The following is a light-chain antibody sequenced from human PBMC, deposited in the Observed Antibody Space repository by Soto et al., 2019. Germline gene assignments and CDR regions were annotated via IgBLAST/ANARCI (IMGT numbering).Light chain of an antibody. Sequence: QPVLTQPPSASGTPGQRVTISCSGRRSNIGSNYVYWFQQLPGTAPKLLIYRNYQRPSGVPDRFSGSKSGTSASLAISGLRSEDEADYYCAAWDDSLSGLFGGGTKLTVL. J-gene: IGLJ3*02. CDR2: RNY. CDR1: RSNIGSNY. V-gene: IGLV1-47*01. CDR3: AAWDDSLSGL.